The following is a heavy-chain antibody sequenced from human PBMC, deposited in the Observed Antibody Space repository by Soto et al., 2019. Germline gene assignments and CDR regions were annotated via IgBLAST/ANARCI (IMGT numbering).Heavy chain of an antibody. D-gene: IGHD3-16*01. Sequence: SVKVSCKASGYTFTDYFMHWVRQAPGQGLEWMGWINGNSGGTSYPQKFQGRVAMTRDTSISTAYMELSSLTFDDTAVYYCERDHADSMIGLDYWGQGTLVTVSS. CDR2: INGNSGGT. J-gene: IGHJ4*02. CDR1: GYTFTDYF. CDR3: ERDHADSMIGLDY. V-gene: IGHV1-2*02.